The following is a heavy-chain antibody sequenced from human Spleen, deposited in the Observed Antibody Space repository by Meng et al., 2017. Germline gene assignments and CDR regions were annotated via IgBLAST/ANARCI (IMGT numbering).Heavy chain of an antibody. V-gene: IGHV4-31*03. CDR2: IYSSGST. Sequence: SETLSLTCTVSGGSISSSGHYWSWIRQHPGKGLEWIGYIYSSGSTYYNPSLKSRVTISVDTSKNQFSLKLSSVTAADTAVYYCARERGEEWLLRRSWFDPWGQGTLVTVSS. D-gene: IGHD6-19*01. J-gene: IGHJ5*02. CDR1: GGSISSSGHY. CDR3: ARERGEEWLLRRSWFDP.